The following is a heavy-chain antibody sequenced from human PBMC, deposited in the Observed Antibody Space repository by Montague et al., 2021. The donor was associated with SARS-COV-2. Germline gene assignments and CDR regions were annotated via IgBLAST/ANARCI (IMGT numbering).Heavy chain of an antibody. CDR1: GFTFSSYS. V-gene: IGHV3-21*01. CDR2: ISNISDNI. D-gene: IGHD2/OR15-2a*01. Sequence: SLRLSCAASGFTFSSYSINWVRQAPGKGLEWVSSISNISDNIYYADSVKGRFTISRDNAKNSLYLQMNSLRAEDTAVYYCARLSRDSGALYGMDVWGQGTTVTVSS. J-gene: IGHJ6*02. CDR3: ARLSRDSGALYGMDV.